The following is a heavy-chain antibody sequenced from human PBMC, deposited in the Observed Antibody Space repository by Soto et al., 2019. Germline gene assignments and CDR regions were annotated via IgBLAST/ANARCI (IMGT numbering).Heavy chain of an antibody. CDR3: ARDTIFGVVNPYYFDY. V-gene: IGHV3-21*01. CDR2: ISSSSSYI. CDR1: GFTFSSYS. D-gene: IGHD3-3*01. Sequence: GGSLRLSCAASGFTFSSYSMNWVRQAPGKGLEWVSSISSSSSYIYYVDSVKGRFTISRDNAKNSLYLQMNSLRAEDTAVYYCARDTIFGVVNPYYFDYWGQGTMVTVSS. J-gene: IGHJ4*02.